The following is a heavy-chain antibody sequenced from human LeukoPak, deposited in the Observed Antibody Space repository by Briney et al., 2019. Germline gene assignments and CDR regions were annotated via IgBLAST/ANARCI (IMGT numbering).Heavy chain of an antibody. CDR1: GGSFSGYY. Sequence: SETLSLTCAVYGGSFSGYYWSWIRQPPGKGLEWIGEINHSGSTNYNPSLKSRVTISVDTSKNRFSLKLSSVTAADTAVYYCARARDSSFDYWGQGTLVTVSS. CDR3: ARARDSSFDY. D-gene: IGHD6-13*01. J-gene: IGHJ4*02. V-gene: IGHV4-34*01. CDR2: INHSGST.